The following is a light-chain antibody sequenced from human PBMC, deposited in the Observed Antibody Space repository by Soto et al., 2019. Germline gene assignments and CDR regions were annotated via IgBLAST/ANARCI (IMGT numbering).Light chain of an antibody. V-gene: IGKV3-20*01. CDR3: QQYGRSPFT. CDR1: HTISSSY. Sequence: EIVLTQSPGTLSLSPGERATLSCRASHTISSSYLAWYQQKPGQAPRLLIYGASSRATGIPGRFSGSGSGTDFTLPISRLEPEDFALYYCQQYGRSPFTFGPVNKVDIK. CDR2: GAS. J-gene: IGKJ3*01.